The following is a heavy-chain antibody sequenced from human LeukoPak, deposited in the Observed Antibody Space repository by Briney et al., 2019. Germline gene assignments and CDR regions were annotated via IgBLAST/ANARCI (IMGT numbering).Heavy chain of an antibody. CDR2: IYYSGST. Sequence: SQTLSLTCTVSGGSISSVDYYWSWIRQPPGKGLEWIGYIYYSGSTYYNPSLRSRVTMSVDTSKNQFSLKLSSVIVADTAMYYCAREDSGFFDYWGQGTLVTVSS. D-gene: IGHD3-22*01. V-gene: IGHV4-30-4*01. CDR3: AREDSGFFDY. J-gene: IGHJ4*02. CDR1: GGSISSVDYY.